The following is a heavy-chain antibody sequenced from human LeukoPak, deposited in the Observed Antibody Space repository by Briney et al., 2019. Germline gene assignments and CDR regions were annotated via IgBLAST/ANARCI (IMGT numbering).Heavy chain of an antibody. D-gene: IGHD3-22*01. CDR1: GYTFTGYY. CDR3: ARDVGGSYDGGGFDY. J-gene: IGHJ4*02. V-gene: IGHV1-2*02. CDR2: INPNSGGT. Sequence: ASVKVSCKASGYTFTGYYMHWVRQASGQGLEWMGWINPNSGGTNYAQKFQGRVTMTRDTSISTAYMELSRLRSDDTAVYYCARDVGGSYDGGGFDYGGRGPLVTVSA.